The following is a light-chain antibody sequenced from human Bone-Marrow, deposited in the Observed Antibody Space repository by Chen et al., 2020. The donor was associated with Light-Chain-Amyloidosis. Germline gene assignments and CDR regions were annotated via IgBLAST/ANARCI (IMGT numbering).Light chain of an antibody. J-gene: IGLJ3*02. Sequence: QSALTQPASVSGSPGQSITISCTGTSSDVGSYNLVSWYQQHPGKAPKFMIDEVNKRPSGVSNRFSGSKSGNTASLTISGLQAEDEADYYCCSYAGSSTLVFGGGTKVTVL. CDR1: SSDVGSYNL. CDR3: CSYAGSSTLV. CDR2: EVN. V-gene: IGLV2-23*02.